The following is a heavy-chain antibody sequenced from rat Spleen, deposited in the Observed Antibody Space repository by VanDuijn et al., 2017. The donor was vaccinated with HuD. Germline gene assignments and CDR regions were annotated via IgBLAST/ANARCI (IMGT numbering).Heavy chain of an antibody. CDR1: GFSLTRYH. Sequence: QVQLKESGPGLVQPSETLSLTCTVSGFSLTRYHVTWVRQPPGKGLEWMGVIWTGGSTSYNSLLKSRLSISRDISKSQVFLRMNSLQTEDTAIYFCTREAFSSTFFDYWGHGVMVTVSS. CDR3: TREAFSSTFFDY. CDR2: IWTGGST. D-gene: IGHD3-1*01. J-gene: IGHJ2*01. V-gene: IGHV2-43*01.